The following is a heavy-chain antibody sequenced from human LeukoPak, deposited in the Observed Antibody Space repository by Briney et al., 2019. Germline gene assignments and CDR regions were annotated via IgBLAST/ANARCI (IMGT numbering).Heavy chain of an antibody. CDR3: ARGVTAYWYFDL. Sequence: GGSLSLSCAASGFTFSSYSMNWVRQAPGKGLEWVSSISSSSSYIYYADSVKGRFTISRDNAKNSLYLQMNSLRAEDTAVYYCARGVTAYWYFDLWGRGTLVTVSS. D-gene: IGHD1-14*01. CDR2: ISSSSSYI. CDR1: GFTFSSYS. V-gene: IGHV3-21*01. J-gene: IGHJ2*01.